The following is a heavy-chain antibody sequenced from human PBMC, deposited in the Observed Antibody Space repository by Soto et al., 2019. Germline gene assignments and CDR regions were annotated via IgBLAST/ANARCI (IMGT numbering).Heavy chain of an antibody. V-gene: IGHV1-18*01. CDR1: GYTFTNYG. J-gene: IGHJ4*02. Sequence: GASVKVSCKASGYTFTNYGISWVRQAPGQGLEWMGWISAYNGNTNYAQKLQGRVTMTTDTSTSTAYMELRSLRSDDTAVYYCARDYPYSSGWYETYYFDYWGQGPLVTVSS. CDR3: ARDYPYSSGWYETYYFDY. D-gene: IGHD6-19*01. CDR2: ISAYNGNT.